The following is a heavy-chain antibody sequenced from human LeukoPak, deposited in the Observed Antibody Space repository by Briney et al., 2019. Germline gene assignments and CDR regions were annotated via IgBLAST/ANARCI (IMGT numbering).Heavy chain of an antibody. CDR1: SGSISSSNYY. J-gene: IGHJ4*02. CDR2: IYYSGST. Sequence: SETLSLTCTVSSGSISSSNYYWGWIRQPPGKGLEWIGSIYYSGSTYYNPSLKSRVTISIDTSKNQFSLNMYSVTAAGTAVYYCAREKYYTSSSIDYWGQGTLVTVSS. V-gene: IGHV4-39*07. CDR3: AREKYYTSSSIDY. D-gene: IGHD6-6*01.